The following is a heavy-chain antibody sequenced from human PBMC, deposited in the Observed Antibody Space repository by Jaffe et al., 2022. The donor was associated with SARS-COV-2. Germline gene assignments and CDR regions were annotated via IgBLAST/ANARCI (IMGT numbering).Heavy chain of an antibody. D-gene: IGHD6-13*01. V-gene: IGHV3-23*01. CDR1: GFTFSSYA. CDR3: TKDQWGGTSWFVFDY. CDR2: ISDGGITT. Sequence: EVQLLESGGGLVQPGGSLRLSCAASGFTFSSYAMTWVRQAPGKGLEWVSSISDGGITTFYADSVKGRFTISRDNSKNTLYLQMNSLRADDTALYYCTKDQWGGTSWFVFDYWGQGTLVTVSS. J-gene: IGHJ4*02.